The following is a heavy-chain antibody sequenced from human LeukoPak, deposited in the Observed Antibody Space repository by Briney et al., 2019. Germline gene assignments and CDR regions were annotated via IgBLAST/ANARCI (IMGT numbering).Heavy chain of an antibody. Sequence: GGSLRLSCAASGFTFSSYGMHWVRQAPGKGLEWVAFIRYDGSNKYYADSVKGRFTISRDNSKNTLYLQMNSLRAEDTAVYYCARALNLDVPAAIVVYYYMDVWGKGTTVTVSS. CDR1: GFTFSSYG. D-gene: IGHD2-2*01. CDR2: IRYDGSNK. V-gene: IGHV3-30*02. CDR3: ARALNLDVPAAIVVYYYMDV. J-gene: IGHJ6*03.